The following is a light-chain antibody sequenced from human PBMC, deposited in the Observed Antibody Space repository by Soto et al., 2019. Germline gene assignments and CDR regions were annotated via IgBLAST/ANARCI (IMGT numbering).Light chain of an antibody. CDR1: SSDVGGYNY. J-gene: IGLJ1*01. V-gene: IGLV2-14*01. Sequence: ALTQPASVSGSPGQSITISCTGTSSDVGGYNYVSWYQQHPGKAPKLMIYDVSNRPSGVSNRFSGSKSGNTASLTISGLQAEDEADYYCSSYTSSSTLRVFGTGTKLTVL. CDR3: SSYTSSSTLRV. CDR2: DVS.